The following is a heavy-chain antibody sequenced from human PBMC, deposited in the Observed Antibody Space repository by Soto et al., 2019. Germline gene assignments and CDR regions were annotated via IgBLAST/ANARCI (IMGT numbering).Heavy chain of an antibody. CDR1: GDSFTNYW. CDR3: ARHDCSSTRCYNFGMDV. V-gene: IGHV5-10-1*01. J-gene: IGHJ6*02. Sequence: LVEPLKVCCKGSGDSFTNYWVSWVRQMPGKGLEWMGRIDPSDSYIKYSPSFQGHVTISADNSISTAYLQWSSLKASDTAMYYCARHDCSSTRCYNFGMDVWGQGTTVTVSS. CDR2: IDPSDSYI. D-gene: IGHD2-2*02.